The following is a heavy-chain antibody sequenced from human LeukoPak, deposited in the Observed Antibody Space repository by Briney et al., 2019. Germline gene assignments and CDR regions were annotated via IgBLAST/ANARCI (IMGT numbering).Heavy chain of an antibody. CDR3: ARGKSVTTLLTWFDP. V-gene: IGHV1-18*01. D-gene: IGHD4-17*01. CDR2: ISVYNDNT. Sequence: ASVKVSCKTSGYTFNKYSITWVRQAPGQGLEWMGWISVYNDNTNYAQSLQVRVTMTTDTSTSTAYMELRSLRSDDTAVYYCARGKSVTTLLTWFDPWGQGTLVIVSS. CDR1: GYTFNKYS. J-gene: IGHJ5*02.